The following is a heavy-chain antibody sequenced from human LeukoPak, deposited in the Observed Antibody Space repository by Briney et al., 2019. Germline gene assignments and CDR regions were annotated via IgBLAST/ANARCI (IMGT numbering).Heavy chain of an antibody. CDR3: ARGVEQLAANTLAY. J-gene: IGHJ1*01. D-gene: IGHD1/OR15-1a*01. V-gene: IGHV3-53*01. Sequence: AGGSLRLSCAASGFTVITNDMTWVRQAPGKGLEWVSVLYSDGNTKYADSGHGRFTISRDNSKSTLYLEMNSLSPDDTAVYYCARGVEQLAANTLAYWGQGPLVTVSS. CDR2: LYSDGNT. CDR1: GFTVITND.